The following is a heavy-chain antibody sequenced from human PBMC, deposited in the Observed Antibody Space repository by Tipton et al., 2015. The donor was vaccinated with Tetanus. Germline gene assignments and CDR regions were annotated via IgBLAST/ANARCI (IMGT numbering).Heavy chain of an antibody. V-gene: IGHV3-23*01. J-gene: IGHJ4*02. CDR1: GGSINSGTYS. CDR3: ARGFTTYGSARYFDS. CDR2: ISGNGRRT. D-gene: IGHD4-17*01. Sequence: PSETLSLTCTVSGGSINSGTYSWGWIRQPPGKGLEWVSMISGNGRRTIYADSVKGRFTTSRDSSENTLYLQMNSLRAEDTAVYLCARGFTTYGSARYFDSWGLGTPVTVS.